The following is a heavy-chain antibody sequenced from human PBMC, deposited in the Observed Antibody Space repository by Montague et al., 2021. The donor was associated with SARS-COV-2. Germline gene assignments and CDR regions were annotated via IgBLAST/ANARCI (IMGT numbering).Heavy chain of an antibody. CDR3: AKDTYYFGSGSYTWDN. CDR2: ISWNSGSI. V-gene: IGHV3-9*01. Sequence: SLRLSCAASGFTFYEYAMHWVRQAPGKGLEWVSGISWNSGSIGYADSVKGRFTISRDNAKSSLYLQMDSLRPEDTALYYCAKDTYYFGSGSYTWDNWGQGTLVTVSS. J-gene: IGHJ4*02. CDR1: GFTFYEYA. D-gene: IGHD3-10*01.